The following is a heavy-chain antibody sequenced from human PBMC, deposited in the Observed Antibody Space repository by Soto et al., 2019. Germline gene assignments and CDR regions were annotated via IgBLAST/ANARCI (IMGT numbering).Heavy chain of an antibody. Sequence: ASVKVSCKASGYTFTSYAMHWVRQAPGQRLEWMGWINAGNGNTKYSQKFQGRVTITRDTSASTAYMELSSLRSEDTAVYYCARARRSYGDYDYWGQGTLVTVSS. CDR1: GYTFTSYA. V-gene: IGHV1-3*01. CDR2: INAGNGNT. D-gene: IGHD4-17*01. J-gene: IGHJ4*02. CDR3: ARARRSYGDYDY.